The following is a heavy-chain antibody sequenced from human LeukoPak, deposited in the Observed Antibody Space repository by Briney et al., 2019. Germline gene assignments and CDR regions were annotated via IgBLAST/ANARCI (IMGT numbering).Heavy chain of an antibody. D-gene: IGHD3-22*01. CDR2: VRSDGSTK. CDR3: ARPPYYHSSGYPHY. J-gene: IGHJ4*02. V-gene: IGHV3-30*02. CDR1: GFAFNSYG. Sequence: GGSLRLSCAASGFAFNSYGMHWVRQAPGKGLEWVAFVRSDGSTKYYADSVKGRFAVSRDNSKNTQYLQMNSLRAEDTAVYYCARPPYYHSSGYPHYWGQGTLVTVSS.